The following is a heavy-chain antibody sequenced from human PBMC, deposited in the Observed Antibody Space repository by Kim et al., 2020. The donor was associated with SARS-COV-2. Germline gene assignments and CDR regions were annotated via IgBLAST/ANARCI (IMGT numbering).Heavy chain of an antibody. CDR3: ARTASGNERTNRWPFDI. V-gene: IGHV7-4-1*02. CDR1: GYTFTSYA. Sequence: ASVKVSCKASGYTFTSYAMNWVRQAPGQGLEWMGWINTNTGNPTYAQGFTGRFVFSLDTSVSTAYPQISSLKAEDTAVYYCARTASGNERTNRWPFDIWGQGTMVTVSS. D-gene: IGHD1-1*01. J-gene: IGHJ3*02. CDR2: INTNTGNP.